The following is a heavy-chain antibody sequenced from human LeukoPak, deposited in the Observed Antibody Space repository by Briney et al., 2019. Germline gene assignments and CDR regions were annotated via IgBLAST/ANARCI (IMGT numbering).Heavy chain of an antibody. CDR3: TRGHSSSWHGYYMDV. D-gene: IGHD6-13*01. J-gene: IGHJ6*03. V-gene: IGHV3-71*01. Sequence: PGGSLRLSCAASGFTVSSNYMSWVRQAPGKGLEWVGYIRTEIKGGTTDYAASVKGRFTISRDDSKSIAYLQMNSLKTEDTALYYCTRGHSSSWHGYYMDVWGKGTTVTVSS. CDR1: GFTVSSNY. CDR2: IRTEIKGGTT.